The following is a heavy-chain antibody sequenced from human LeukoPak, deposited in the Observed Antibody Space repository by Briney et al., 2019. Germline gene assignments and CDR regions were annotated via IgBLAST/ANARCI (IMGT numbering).Heavy chain of an antibody. CDR1: GFTFSDYY. CDR3: ARARLGYCSRTSCYLDAFDI. J-gene: IGHJ3*02. Sequence: GGSLRLSCAASGFTFSDYYMSWIRQAPGKGLEWVSYISSSGSTIYYADSVKGRFTISRDNAKNSLYLQMNSLRAEDTAVYYCARARLGYCSRTSCYLDAFDIWGQGTMVTVSS. CDR2: ISSSGSTI. V-gene: IGHV3-11*01. D-gene: IGHD2-2*01.